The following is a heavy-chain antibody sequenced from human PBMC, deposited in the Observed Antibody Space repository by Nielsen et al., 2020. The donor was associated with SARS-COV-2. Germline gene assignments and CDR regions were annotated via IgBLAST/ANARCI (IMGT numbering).Heavy chain of an antibody. CDR2: IYYSGST. V-gene: IGHV4-59*01. D-gene: IGHD6-19*01. J-gene: IGHJ4*02. Sequence: SETLSLTCAVYGGSFSGYYWSWIRQPPGKGLEWIGYIYYSGSTNYNPSLKSRVTISVDTSKNQFSLKLSSVTAADTAVYYCARDGVSGNYFDYWGPGTLVTVSS. CDR3: ARDGVSGNYFDY. CDR1: GGSFSGYY.